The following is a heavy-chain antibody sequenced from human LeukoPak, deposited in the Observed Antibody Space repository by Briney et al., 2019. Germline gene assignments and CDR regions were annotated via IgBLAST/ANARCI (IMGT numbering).Heavy chain of an antibody. CDR2: IKPKTDGGTT. J-gene: IGHJ3*01. D-gene: IGHD3-16*02. V-gene: IGHV3-15*01. CDR1: GFTFSSAW. CDR3: ATDQLGYDYVWGAYRSDGFDV. Sequence: GGSLRLSCAASGFTFSSAWMSWVRQAPGKGLEWVGRIKPKTDGGTTDYAAPVKGRFTISTDVSKNTLYLQMNSLKTEDTAVYYCATDQLGYDYVWGAYRSDGFDVWGQGTMVTVSS.